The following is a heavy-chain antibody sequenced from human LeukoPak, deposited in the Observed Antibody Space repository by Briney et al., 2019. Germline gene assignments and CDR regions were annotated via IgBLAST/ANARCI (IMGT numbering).Heavy chain of an antibody. CDR2: INYSGST. D-gene: IGHD3-22*01. J-gene: IGHJ6*03. CDR3: ARDYYDSSGYYFYYYYYYMDV. Sequence: SETLSLTCAVYGGSFSGYYWSWIRQPPGKGLEWIGEINYSGSTNYNPSLKSRVTISVDTSKNQFSLKLSSVTAADTAVYYCARDYYDSSGYYFYYYYYYMDVWGKGTTVTVSS. V-gene: IGHV4-34*01. CDR1: GGSFSGYY.